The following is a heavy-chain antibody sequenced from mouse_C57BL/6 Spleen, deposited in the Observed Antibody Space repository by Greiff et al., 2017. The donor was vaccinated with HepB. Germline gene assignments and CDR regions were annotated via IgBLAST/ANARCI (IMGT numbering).Heavy chain of an antibody. J-gene: IGHJ1*03. Sequence: QVQLKQPGAELVRPGSSVKLSCKASGYTFTSYWMDWVKQRPGQGLEWIGNIYPSDSETHYNQKFKDKATLTVDKSSSTAYMQLSSLTSEDSAVYYCARNYDYDVGYWYFDVWGTGTTVTVSS. CDR3: ARNYDYDVGYWYFDV. CDR1: GYTFTSYW. V-gene: IGHV1-61*01. CDR2: IYPSDSET. D-gene: IGHD2-4*01.